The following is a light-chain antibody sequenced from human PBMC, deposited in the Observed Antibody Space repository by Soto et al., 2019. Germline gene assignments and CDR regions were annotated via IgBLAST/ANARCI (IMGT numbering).Light chain of an antibody. V-gene: IGKV1-39*01. CDR3: QKYNSALT. Sequence: DIQMTPSPSSPSASVGDRVTITCRASQSISSYLNWYQQKPGKDPKLLIYAESSLQSGVPSRFSGSGSGTDFTLTISSLQPEDFATYYCQKYNSALTFGQGTRLEIK. J-gene: IGKJ5*01. CDR2: AES. CDR1: QSISSY.